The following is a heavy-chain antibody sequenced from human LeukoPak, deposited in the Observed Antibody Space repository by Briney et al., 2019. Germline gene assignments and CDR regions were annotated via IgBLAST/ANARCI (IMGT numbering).Heavy chain of an antibody. D-gene: IGHD3-3*01. V-gene: IGHV4-34*01. J-gene: IGHJ4*02. CDR2: INHSGST. CDR3: ARDRYDFWSGYPGFDY. Sequence: SETLSLTCAVYGGSFSGYYWSWIRQPPGKGLEWIGEINHSGSTNYNPSLKSRVTISVDTSKNQFSLKLSSVTAADTAVYYCARDRYDFWSGYPGFDYWGQGTLVTVSS. CDR1: GGSFSGYY.